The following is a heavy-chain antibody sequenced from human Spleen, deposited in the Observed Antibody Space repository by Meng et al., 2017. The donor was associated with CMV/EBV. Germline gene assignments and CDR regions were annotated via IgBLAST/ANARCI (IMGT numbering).Heavy chain of an antibody. CDR1: GGSISRSSYF. J-gene: IGHJ5*02. CDR2: IYYSGTT. CDR3: ARVVGVPANWFDP. V-gene: IGHV4-39*07. D-gene: IGHD2-2*01. Sequence: SETLSLTCTVSGGSISRSSYFWGWIRQPPGKGLEWIGSIYYSGTTYYNPSLKSRVTISVDTSKNQFSLKLSSVTAADTAVYYCARVVGVPANWFDPWGQGTLVTVSS.